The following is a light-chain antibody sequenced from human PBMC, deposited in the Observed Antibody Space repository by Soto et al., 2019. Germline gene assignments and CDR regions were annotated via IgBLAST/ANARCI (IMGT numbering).Light chain of an antibody. V-gene: IGLV1-51*02. CDR3: GTWDSRLSGYVV. J-gene: IGLJ2*01. CDR1: NSNIGNNY. Sequence: QSVLTQPPSVSAAPGQKVTISCSGSNSNIGNNYVSWYQHVPGTAPRLVIYESDKRPPGIPDRFSGSKSGTSATLGITGLQTGDEADYYCGTWDSRLSGYVVFGGGTKVTV. CDR2: ESD.